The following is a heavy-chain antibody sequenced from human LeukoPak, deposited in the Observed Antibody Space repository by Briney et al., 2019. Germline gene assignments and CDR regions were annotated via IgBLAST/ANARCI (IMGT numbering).Heavy chain of an antibody. J-gene: IGHJ6*02. CDR3: ARDRRVNTDYGAPGHQFLYYYDGMDV. CDR2: VSGYSGDT. V-gene: IGHV1-18*01. Sequence: ASVKVSCKASGGTFSSYAISWVRQAPGQWLEWMGWVSGYSGDTHYAQRFQGRITMTTDTSTSTAYMELRSLIFDDTAVYYCARDRRVNTDYGAPGHQFLYYYDGMDVWGQGTAVTVSS. CDR1: GGTFSSYA. D-gene: IGHD4/OR15-4a*01.